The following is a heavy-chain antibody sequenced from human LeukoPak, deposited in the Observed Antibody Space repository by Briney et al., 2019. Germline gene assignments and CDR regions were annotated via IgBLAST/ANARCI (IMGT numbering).Heavy chain of an antibody. J-gene: IGHJ4*02. Sequence: SETLSLTCAVSGYSISTDYYWGWIRQSPGKGLEWIVSVSHTGRTYYNPSLKSRITISLDTSKNQFSLDLRSVTAADTAVYYCVRDPNYAYFDSWGQGTLVTVSS. D-gene: IGHD2-2*01. V-gene: IGHV4-38-2*02. CDR2: VSHTGRT. CDR1: GYSISTDYY. CDR3: VRDPNYAYFDS.